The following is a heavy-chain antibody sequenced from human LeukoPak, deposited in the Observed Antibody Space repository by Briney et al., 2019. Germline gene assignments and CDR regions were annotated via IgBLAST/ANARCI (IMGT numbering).Heavy chain of an antibody. CDR2: INHNSGGT. CDR1: GYTFTGYY. D-gene: IGHD3-10*01. V-gene: IGHV1-2*02. J-gene: IGHJ5*02. CDR3: ARYCYDGSGRRDWFDA. Sequence: ASVKVSCKASGYTFTGYYMHWVRQAPGQGLEWMGWINHNSGGTNYAQKFQGRVTMSRDKSISTVYMELSSLRSDDTAVYYCARYCYDGSGRRDWFDAWGQGTLVTVSS.